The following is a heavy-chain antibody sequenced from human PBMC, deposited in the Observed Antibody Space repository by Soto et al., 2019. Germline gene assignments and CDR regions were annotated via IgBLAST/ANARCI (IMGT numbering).Heavy chain of an antibody. CDR3: ARGGYSGYKRFDY. V-gene: IGHV1-69*02. Sequence: SVKVSCKASGGTFSSYTISWVRQAPGQGLEWMGRIIPILGIANYAQKFQGRVTITADKSTSTAYMELSSLRSEDTAVYYCARGGYSGYKRFDYWGQGTLVTVS. CDR2: IIPILGIA. D-gene: IGHD5-12*01. J-gene: IGHJ4*02. CDR1: GGTFSSYT.